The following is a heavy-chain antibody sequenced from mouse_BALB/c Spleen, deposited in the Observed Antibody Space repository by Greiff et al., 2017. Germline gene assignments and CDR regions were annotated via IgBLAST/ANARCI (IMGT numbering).Heavy chain of an antibody. V-gene: IGHV5-6-5*01. Sequence: EVQRVESGGGLVKPGGSLKLSCAASGFTFSSYAMSWVRQTPEKRLEWVASISSGGSTYYPDSVKGRFTISRDNARNILYLQMSSLRSEDTAMYYCARSEDYDGFAYWGQGTLVTVSA. CDR2: ISSGGST. CDR1: GFTFSSYA. J-gene: IGHJ3*01. D-gene: IGHD2-4*01. CDR3: ARSEDYDGFAY.